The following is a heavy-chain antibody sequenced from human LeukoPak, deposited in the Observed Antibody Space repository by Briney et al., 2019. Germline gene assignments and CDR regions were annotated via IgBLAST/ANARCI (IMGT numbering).Heavy chain of an antibody. V-gene: IGHV3-48*04. Sequence: GGSLRLSCAASGFTFSNYWMSWVRQAPGKGLEWVSYISSSGSTIYYADSVKGRFTISRDNAKNSLYLQMNGLRAEDTAVYYCARDSEQLALDYWGQGTLVTVSS. CDR2: ISSSGSTI. CDR3: ARDSEQLALDY. J-gene: IGHJ4*02. D-gene: IGHD6-6*01. CDR1: GFTFSNYW.